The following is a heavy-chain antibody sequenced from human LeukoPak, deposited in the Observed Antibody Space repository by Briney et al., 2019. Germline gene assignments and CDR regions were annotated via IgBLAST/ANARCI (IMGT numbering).Heavy chain of an antibody. D-gene: IGHD6-6*01. CDR3: ARAPGAGQLVDYFDY. CDR2: INPNSGGT. V-gene: IGHV1-2*02. Sequence: ASVKVSCKASGYTFTGYYMHWVRQAPGQGLEWMGWINPNSGGTNYAQKFQGRVTMTRDTSISTAYMELSRLRSDDTAVYYCARAPGAGQLVDYFDYWGQGTLVTVSS. CDR1: GYTFTGYY. J-gene: IGHJ4*02.